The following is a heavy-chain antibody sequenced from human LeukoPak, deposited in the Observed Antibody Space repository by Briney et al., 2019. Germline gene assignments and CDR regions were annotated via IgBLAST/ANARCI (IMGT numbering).Heavy chain of an antibody. CDR1: GGSISSSSYY. CDR2: ISSSGSTI. J-gene: IGHJ3*02. V-gene: IGHV3-11*04. D-gene: IGHD3-9*01. Sequence: LSLTCTVSGGSISSSSYYWGWIRQPPGKGLEWVSYISSSGSTIYYADSVKGRFTISRDNAKNSLYLQMNSLRAEDTAVYYCAGEVKYDILTGRPGGIWGQGTMVTVSS. CDR3: AGEVKYDILTGRPGGI.